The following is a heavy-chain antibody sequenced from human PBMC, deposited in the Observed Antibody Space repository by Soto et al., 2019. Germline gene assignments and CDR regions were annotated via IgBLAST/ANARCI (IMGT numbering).Heavy chain of an antibody. J-gene: IGHJ4*02. CDR3: ARDLYGYDY. CDR2: IGHNGDSA. D-gene: IGHD6-25*01. CDR1: GFTFSSLA. Sequence: VQLVESGGGLVQPGGSLRLSCTASGFTFSSLAMHWVRQAPGKGLELVSTIGHNGDSAYYADSVKGRFTISRDNSKNTLYLQMGSLRAEDMAVYYCARDLYGYDYWGQGTRVTVSS. V-gene: IGHV3-64*07.